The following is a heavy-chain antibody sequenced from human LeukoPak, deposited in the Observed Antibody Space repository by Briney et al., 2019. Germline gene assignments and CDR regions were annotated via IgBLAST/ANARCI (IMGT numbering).Heavy chain of an antibody. Sequence: SQTMSLTCTVSGDSISSGDYSWNWIRQHPGKGLEWIGYIHHSGNTYYNPSLKSRATISLATSKNLFSLKLYSVIAADTAVYYCARSEVALFGVAPNWFDPWGQGTLVTVSS. CDR3: ARSEVALFGVAPNWFDP. J-gene: IGHJ5*02. CDR1: GDSISSGDYS. CDR2: IHHSGNT. V-gene: IGHV4-31*03. D-gene: IGHD3-3*01.